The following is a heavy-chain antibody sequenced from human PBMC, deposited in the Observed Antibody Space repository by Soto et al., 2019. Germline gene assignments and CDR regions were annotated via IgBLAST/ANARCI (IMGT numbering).Heavy chain of an antibody. Sequence: ASVKVSCKASGYTFTSYGISWVRQAPGQGLEWMGWISAYNGNTNYAQKLQGRVTMTTDTSTSTAYMELRSLRSDDTAVYYCARDLGPYCGGDCYFFGDYFDYWGQGTLVTVSS. J-gene: IGHJ4*02. CDR2: ISAYNGNT. CDR1: GYTFTSYG. D-gene: IGHD2-21*02. V-gene: IGHV1-18*01. CDR3: ARDLGPYCGGDCYFFGDYFDY.